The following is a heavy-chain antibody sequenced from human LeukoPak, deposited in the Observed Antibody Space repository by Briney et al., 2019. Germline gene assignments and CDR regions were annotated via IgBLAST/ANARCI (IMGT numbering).Heavy chain of an antibody. CDR2: INHSGST. J-gene: IGHJ4*02. CDR3: ARHGGVRSVVDY. V-gene: IGHV4-34*01. CDR1: GGSFSGYY. D-gene: IGHD2-8*02. Sequence: SETLSLTCAVYGGSFSGYYWSWIRQPPGKGLEWIGEINHSGSTNYNPSLKSRVTISVDTSKNQFSLKLSSVTAADTAVYYCARHGGVRSVVDYWGQGTLVTVSS.